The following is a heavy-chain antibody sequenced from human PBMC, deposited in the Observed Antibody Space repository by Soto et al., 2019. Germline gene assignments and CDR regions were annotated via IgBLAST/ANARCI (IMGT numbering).Heavy chain of an antibody. CDR3: ARDQAYYDILTGYGGMDV. CDR1: GGSISSGGYY. V-gene: IGHV4-31*03. J-gene: IGHJ6*02. D-gene: IGHD3-9*01. CDR2: IFYSGST. Sequence: TLSLTCTVSGGSISSGGYYWSWIRQHPGKGLEWIGYIFYSGSTYYNPSLKSRVTISVDTSKNQFSLKLSCVTAADTAVYYCARDQAYYDILTGYGGMDVWGQGPTVT.